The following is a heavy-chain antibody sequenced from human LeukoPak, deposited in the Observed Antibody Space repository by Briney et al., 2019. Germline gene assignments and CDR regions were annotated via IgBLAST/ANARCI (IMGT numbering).Heavy chain of an antibody. CDR2: IKGDGSST. V-gene: IGHV3-74*01. D-gene: IGHD5-12*01. Sequence: PGGSLRLSCAASGFTFSTYWMHWVRQAPGKGLVWVARIKGDGSSTIYADSVKGRFTISRDNSKNTLYLQTSSLRAEDTAVYYCAKGQIVATIGGMDVWGQGTTVTVSS. CDR3: AKGQIVATIGGMDV. CDR1: GFTFSTYW. J-gene: IGHJ6*02.